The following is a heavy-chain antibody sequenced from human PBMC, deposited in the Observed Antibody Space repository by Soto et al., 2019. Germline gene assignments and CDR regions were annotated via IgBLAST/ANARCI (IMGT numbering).Heavy chain of an antibody. CDR3: ARAAKWIFGVVNYYYGMDV. CDR2: IIPIFGTA. Sequence: SVKVSCKASGGTFSSYAISWVRQAPGQGLEWMGGIIPIFGTANYAQKFQGRVTIAADESTSTAYMELSSLRSEDTAVYYCARAAKWIFGVVNYYYGMDVWGQGTTVTVSS. CDR1: GGTFSSYA. D-gene: IGHD3-3*01. V-gene: IGHV1-69*13. J-gene: IGHJ6*02.